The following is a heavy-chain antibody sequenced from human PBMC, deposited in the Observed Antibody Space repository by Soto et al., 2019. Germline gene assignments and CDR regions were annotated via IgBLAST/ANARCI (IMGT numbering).Heavy chain of an antibody. CDR2: ITGRAGST. CDR3: AKDYYDSSGYYYDDAFDI. D-gene: IGHD3-22*01. CDR1: GFTFSSYA. J-gene: IGHJ3*02. Sequence: GGSLRLSCAASGFTFSSYAMSWVRQAPGKGLEWVSTITGRAGSTYYTDSVKGRFTISRDNSKNTLYLQMNSLRAEDTAVYYCAKDYYDSSGYYYDDAFDIWGQGTMVTVSS. V-gene: IGHV3-23*01.